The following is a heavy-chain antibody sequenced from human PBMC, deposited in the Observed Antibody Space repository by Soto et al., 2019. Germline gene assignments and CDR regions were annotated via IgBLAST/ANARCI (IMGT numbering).Heavy chain of an antibody. J-gene: IGHJ6*03. D-gene: IGHD3-16*01. CDR3: AREGGYYSYYYYMDV. CDR2: INHSGST. Sequence: QVQLQQWGAGLLKPSETLSLTCAVYGGSFSGYYWSWIRQPPGKGLEWIGEINHSGSTNYNPSLKSRVTISVDTSKNQFSLKLSSVTAADTAVYYCAREGGYYSYYYYMDVLGKGTTVTVSS. V-gene: IGHV4-34*01. CDR1: GGSFSGYY.